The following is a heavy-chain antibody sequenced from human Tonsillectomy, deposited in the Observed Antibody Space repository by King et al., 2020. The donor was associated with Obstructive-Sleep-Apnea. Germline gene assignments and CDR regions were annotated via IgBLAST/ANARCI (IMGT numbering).Heavy chain of an antibody. D-gene: IGHD3-10*01. CDR2: MNQDGSEK. V-gene: IGHV3-7*01. CDR3: ARTTAYGSGNEGAFDI. Sequence: VQLVESGGGLVQPGGSLRLSCAASGFTFSTYWMSWVRQAPGKGLEWVANMNQDGSEKYYVDSVKGRFTISRDNAKNNAKNSLFLQMNSLRGEDTAVYYCARTTAYGSGNEGAFDIWGQGTMVTVSS. CDR1: GFTFSTYW. J-gene: IGHJ3*02.